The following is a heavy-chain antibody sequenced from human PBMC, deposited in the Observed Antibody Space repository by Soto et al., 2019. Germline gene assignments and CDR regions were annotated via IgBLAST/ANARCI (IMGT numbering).Heavy chain of an antibody. V-gene: IGHV3-23*01. CDR2: ISGSGGST. CDR3: AKSVHDSSGYYYYFDY. Sequence: GGSLRLSCAASGFTFSSYAMSWVRQAPGKGLEWVSAISGSGGSTYYADSVKGRFTISRDNSKNTLYLQMNSLRAEDTVVYYCAKSVHDSSGYYYYFDYWGQGTLVTVSS. CDR1: GFTFSSYA. D-gene: IGHD3-22*01. J-gene: IGHJ4*02.